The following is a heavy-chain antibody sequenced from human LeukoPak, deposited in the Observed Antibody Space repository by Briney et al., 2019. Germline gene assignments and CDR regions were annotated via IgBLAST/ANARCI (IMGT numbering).Heavy chain of an antibody. CDR1: GGSISSYY. Sequence: SETLSLTCTVSGGSISSYYWSWIRQPPGKGLEWIGYIYYSGSTNYNPSLKSRVTISVDTSKNQFSLKLSSVTAADTAVYYCARAGEWGVYWGQGTLVTVSS. CDR2: IYYSGST. V-gene: IGHV4-59*08. J-gene: IGHJ4*02. CDR3: ARAGEWGVY. D-gene: IGHD3-10*01.